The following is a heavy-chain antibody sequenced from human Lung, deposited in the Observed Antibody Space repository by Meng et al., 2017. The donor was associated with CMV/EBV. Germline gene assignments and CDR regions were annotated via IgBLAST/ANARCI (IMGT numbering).Heavy chain of an antibody. Sequence: SETLSLXCSVYGGSFTNYYWNWIRQPSGKGLEWIGEIDHSGSTNYNPSLKSRVTISVDASTKRLSLKLSSVTAADTAVYYCARLFRGGYCSTTSCPYGLDVWXQGTTVTVS. CDR3: ARLFRGGYCSTTSCPYGLDV. CDR1: GGSFTNYY. D-gene: IGHD2-2*01. CDR2: IDHSGST. J-gene: IGHJ6*01. V-gene: IGHV4-34*01.